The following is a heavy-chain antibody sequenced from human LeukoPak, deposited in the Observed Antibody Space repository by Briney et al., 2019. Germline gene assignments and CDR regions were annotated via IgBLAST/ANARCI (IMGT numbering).Heavy chain of an antibody. V-gene: IGHV4-39*01. CDR2: IYYSGST. CDR3: TRHSPVGIYYFDY. Sequence: SETLSLTCTVSGGSISSSSYYWGWIRQPPGKGLEWIGSIYYSGSTYYNPSLKSRVTISVDTSKNQFSLKLSSVTAADTAVYYCTRHSPVGIYYFDYWGQGTLVTVSS. CDR1: GGSISSSSYY. J-gene: IGHJ4*02. D-gene: IGHD1-26*01.